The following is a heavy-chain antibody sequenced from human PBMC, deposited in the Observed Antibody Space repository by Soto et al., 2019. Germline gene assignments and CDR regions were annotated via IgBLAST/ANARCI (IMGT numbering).Heavy chain of an antibody. J-gene: IGHJ4*02. D-gene: IGHD6-13*01. CDR1: GFTFSSYT. V-gene: IGHV3-23*01. Sequence: EVQLLESGGGLVQPGGSLRLSCAASGFTFSSYTMAWVRQAQGKGLDWVSSISDTGGNTYYADSVKGRFTISRDNSKNKLYLQMNSLRADDTALYYCARGGNSWYNYWGQGALVTVSS. CDR2: ISDTGGNT. CDR3: ARGGNSWYNY.